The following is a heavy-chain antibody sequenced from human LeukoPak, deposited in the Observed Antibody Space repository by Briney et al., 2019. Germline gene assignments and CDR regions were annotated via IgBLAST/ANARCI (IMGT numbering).Heavy chain of an antibody. D-gene: IGHD6-13*01. CDR1: AGSISSYY. V-gene: IGHV4-4*07. J-gene: IGHJ4*02. CDR2: IYTSGSTSGST. Sequence: SETLSLTCTVSAGSISSYYWSWIRQPAGKGLEWIGRIYTSGSTSGSTNYNPSLKSRVTMSVDTSKNQFSLKLRSVTAADTAVYYCASTPRSTWSSYFDYWGQGALVTVSP. CDR3: ASTPRSTWSSYFDY.